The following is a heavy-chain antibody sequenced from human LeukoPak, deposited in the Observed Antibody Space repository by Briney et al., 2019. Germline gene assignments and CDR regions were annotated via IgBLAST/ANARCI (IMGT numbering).Heavy chain of an antibody. V-gene: IGHV1-18*01. CDR1: GYTFTSYG. Sequence: ASVKVSCKASGYTFTSYGISWVRQAPGQGLEWMGWISAYNGNTNYAQKLQGRVTMTTDTSTSTAYMELRSLRSDDTAVYYCARGHSHTCYGSGSLCDYWGQGTLVTVSS. J-gene: IGHJ4*02. CDR2: ISAYNGNT. D-gene: IGHD3-10*01. CDR3: ARGHSHTCYGSGSLCDY.